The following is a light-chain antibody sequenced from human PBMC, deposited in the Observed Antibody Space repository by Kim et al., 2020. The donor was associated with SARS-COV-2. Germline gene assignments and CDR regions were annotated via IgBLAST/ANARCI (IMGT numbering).Light chain of an antibody. CDR3: SSYAGSNNVL. CDR2: ELD. J-gene: IGLJ2*01. V-gene: IGLV2-8*01. Sequence: GQSVTISCTGTSSDVGAYNYVSWYQQHQGKAPKLMIYELDKRPSGVPDRFSGSKSGNTASLTVSGLQAEDEADYYCSSYAGSNNVLFGGGTQLTVL. CDR1: SSDVGAYNY.